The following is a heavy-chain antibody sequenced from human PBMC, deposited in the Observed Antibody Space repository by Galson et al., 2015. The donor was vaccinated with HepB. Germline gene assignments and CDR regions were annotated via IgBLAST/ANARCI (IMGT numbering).Heavy chain of an antibody. CDR3: ARDLARPDY. V-gene: IGHV3-48*01. Sequence: SLRLSCAVSGFTFSDYTMNWVRQAPAKGLEWVSYISSFSSTMYYADSVKGRFTISRDNAKNSLYLQMNSLRAEDTAVYYCARDLARPDYWGQGTLVTVSS. J-gene: IGHJ4*02. CDR1: GFTFSDYT. CDR2: ISSFSSTM.